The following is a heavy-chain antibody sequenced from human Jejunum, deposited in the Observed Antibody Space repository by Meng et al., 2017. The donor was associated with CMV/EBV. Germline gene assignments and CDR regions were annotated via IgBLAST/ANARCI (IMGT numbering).Heavy chain of an antibody. V-gene: IGHV4-59*01. CDR3: ARDAPGSGSYRASYYYYGMDV. CDR1: SYY. J-gene: IGHJ6*02. CDR2: IYYSGST. D-gene: IGHD3-10*01. Sequence: SYYWSWSRQPPGKGLEWIGYIYYSGSTNYTPSLKSRVTISVDTSKNQFSLKLSSVTAADTAVYYCARDAPGSGSYRASYYYYGMDVWGQGTTVTVSS.